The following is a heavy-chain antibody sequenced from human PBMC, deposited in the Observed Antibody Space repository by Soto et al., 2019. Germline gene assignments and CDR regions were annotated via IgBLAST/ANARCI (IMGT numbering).Heavy chain of an antibody. CDR2: ISSSSSYI. J-gene: IGHJ3*02. CDR1: GFTFSSYS. V-gene: IGHV3-21*01. Sequence: EVPLVESGGGLVKPGGSLRLSCAASGFTFSSYSMNWVRQAPGKGLEWVSSISSSSSYIYYADSVKGRFTISRDNAKNSLYLQMNSLRAEDTAVYYCARPITMVRGVITFDAFDIWGQGTMVTVSS. D-gene: IGHD3-10*01. CDR3: ARPITMVRGVITFDAFDI.